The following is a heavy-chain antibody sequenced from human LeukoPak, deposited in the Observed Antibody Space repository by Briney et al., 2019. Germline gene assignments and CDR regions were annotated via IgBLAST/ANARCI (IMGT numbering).Heavy chain of an antibody. CDR1: GFTFSSYS. J-gene: IGHJ4*02. V-gene: IGHV3-48*02. CDR3: ASNPPNTGDFYY. CDR2: ISSSSSTI. Sequence: GGSLRLSCAASGFTFSSYSMNWVRQAPGKGLEWVSYISSSSSTIYYADSVKGRFTISRDNAKNSLYLQMNSLRDEDTAVYYCASNPPNTGDFYYWGLGSLVTVSS. D-gene: IGHD1-1*01.